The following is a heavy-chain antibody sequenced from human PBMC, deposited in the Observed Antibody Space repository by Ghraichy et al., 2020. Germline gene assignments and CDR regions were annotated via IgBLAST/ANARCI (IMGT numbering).Heavy chain of an antibody. CDR1: GFTFSTYT. CDR2: ISKSSDYI. CDR3: ARFLGFCNSVSCYDYYYGVDV. J-gene: IGHJ6*02. D-gene: IGHD2/OR15-2a*01. V-gene: IGHV3-21*01. Sequence: ETLSLTCAASGFTFSTYTMNWVRQAPGKGLEWVSSISKSSDYIYYRDSVKGRFTISRDNAENSLYLQMNGLRVEDTAVYYCARFLGFCNSVSCYDYYYGVDVGGQGTTVTVSS.